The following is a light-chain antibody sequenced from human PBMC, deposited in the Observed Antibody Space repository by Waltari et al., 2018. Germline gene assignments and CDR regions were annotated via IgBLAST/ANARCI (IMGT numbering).Light chain of an antibody. CDR3: QQYYNYPLT. J-gene: IGKJ4*01. CDR1: QDISNY. Sequence: DIQMTQSPPSLSASVGDRVTLTCRASQDISNYLGWFQQKPGRAPKSLIYTASTLNSGVPSKFGGSGFGTDFTLTISSLQPEDSATYYCQQYYNYPLTFGGGTKVEI. CDR2: TAS. V-gene: IGKV1-16*02.